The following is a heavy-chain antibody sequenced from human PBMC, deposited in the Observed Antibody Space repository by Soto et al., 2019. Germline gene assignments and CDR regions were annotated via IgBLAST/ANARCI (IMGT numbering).Heavy chain of an antibody. D-gene: IGHD5-12*01. CDR3: ASGDGYNYDY. V-gene: IGHV1-69*02. J-gene: IGHJ4*02. CDR1: GGTFSSYT. Sequence: QVQLVQSGAEVKKPGSSVKVSCKASGGTFSSYTISWVRQAPGQGLEWMGRIIPILGIANYAQKFQGRVTIXXDKSTSTAYMELSSLRSEDTAVYYCASGDGYNYDYWGQGTLVTVSS. CDR2: IIPILGIA.